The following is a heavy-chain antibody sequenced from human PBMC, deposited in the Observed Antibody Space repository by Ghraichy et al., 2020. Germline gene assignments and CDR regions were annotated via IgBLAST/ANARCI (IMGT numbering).Heavy chain of an antibody. CDR2: INHSGST. CDR1: GGSFSGYY. Sequence: SETLSLTCAVYGGSFSGYYWSWIRQPPGKGLEWIGEINHSGSTNYNPSLKSRVTISVDTSKNQFSLKLSSVTAADTAVYYWARGRSDYYGSGSYYNVVYFDYWGQGTLVTVSS. D-gene: IGHD3-10*01. J-gene: IGHJ4*02. CDR3: ARGRSDYYGSGSYYNVVYFDY. V-gene: IGHV4-34*01.